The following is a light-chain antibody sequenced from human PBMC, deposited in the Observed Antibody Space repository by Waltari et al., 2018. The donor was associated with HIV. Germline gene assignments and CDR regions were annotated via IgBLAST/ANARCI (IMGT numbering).Light chain of an antibody. V-gene: IGLV2-8*01. CDR1: SSDVGGYSY. J-gene: IGLJ2*01. Sequence: QSALAQPPSASVSPGQSVTISCTGTSSDVGGYSYISCYQQHPGKVPKRMIYEVSKRPSGVPDRFSGSKSGNAASLTVSGLQAEDEADYYCSSYAGSNNVIFGGGTKLTVL. CDR2: EVS. CDR3: SSYAGSNNVI.